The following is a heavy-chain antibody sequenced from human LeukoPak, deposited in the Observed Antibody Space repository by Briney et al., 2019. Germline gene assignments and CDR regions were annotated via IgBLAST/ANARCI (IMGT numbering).Heavy chain of an antibody. Sequence: GGSLRLSCAASGFTFSNYAMNWVRQAPGKGLEWVSGISGSGGKTYYSDSVKGRFAISRDNSKNTLYLQMNSLRAEDTAVYYCTKEGRGYSYGEIDYWSQGTLVTVSS. CDR1: GFTFSNYA. CDR2: ISGSGGKT. D-gene: IGHD5-18*01. V-gene: IGHV3-23*01. CDR3: TKEGRGYSYGEIDY. J-gene: IGHJ4*02.